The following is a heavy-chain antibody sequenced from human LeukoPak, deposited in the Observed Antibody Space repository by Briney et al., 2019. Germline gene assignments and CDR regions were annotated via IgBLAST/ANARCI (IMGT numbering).Heavy chain of an antibody. CDR1: GYTFTSCG. Sequence: ASVKVSCKASGYTFTSCGISWVRQAPGQGLEWMGWISAYNGNTNYAQKLQGRVTMTTDTSTSTAYMELRSLRSDDTAVYYCARESYQLLYTYYYYGMDVWGQGTTDTVSS. CDR3: ARESYQLLYTYYYYGMDV. J-gene: IGHJ6*02. CDR2: ISAYNGNT. D-gene: IGHD2-2*02. V-gene: IGHV1-18*01.